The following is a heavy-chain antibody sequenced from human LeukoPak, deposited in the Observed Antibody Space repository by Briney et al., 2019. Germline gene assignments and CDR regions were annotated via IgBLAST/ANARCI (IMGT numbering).Heavy chain of an antibody. J-gene: IGHJ5*02. CDR3: AALEDIVVVPAGIP. D-gene: IGHD2-2*01. Sequence: SVKVSCKASGGTFSSYAISWVRQAPGQGLEWMGGIIPIFGTANYAQKFQGRVTITADKSTSTAYMELSSLRSEDTAVYYCAALEDIVVVPAGIPWGQGTLVTVSS. CDR1: GGTFSSYA. V-gene: IGHV1-69*06. CDR2: IIPIFGTA.